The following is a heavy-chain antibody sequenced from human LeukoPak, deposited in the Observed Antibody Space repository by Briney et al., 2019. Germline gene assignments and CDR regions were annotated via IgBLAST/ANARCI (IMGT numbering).Heavy chain of an antibody. V-gene: IGHV1-2*06. Sequence: GASVKVSCKASGYTFTGHYMHWVRQAPGQGLEWMGRINPNSGGTNYAQKFQGRVTMTRDTSISTAYMELSRLRSDDTAVYYCARDHGYGDYDFNFWGQGTLVTVSS. CDR3: ARDHGYGDYDFNF. CDR2: INPNSGGT. J-gene: IGHJ4*02. CDR1: GYTFTGHY. D-gene: IGHD4-17*01.